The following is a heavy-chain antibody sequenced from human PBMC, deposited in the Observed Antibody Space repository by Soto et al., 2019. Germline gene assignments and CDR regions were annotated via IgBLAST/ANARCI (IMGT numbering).Heavy chain of an antibody. V-gene: IGHV4-34*01. D-gene: IGHD3-22*01. CDR1: GGSFSGYY. J-gene: IGHJ4*02. Sequence: SETLSLTCAVYGGSFSGYYWSWIRQPPGKGLEWIGEINHSGSTNYNPSLKSRVTISVDTSKNQFSLKLNSVTAADTAVYYCARLYYYDSSGYYYDSPVDYWGQGTLVTVSS. CDR3: ARLYYYDSSGYYYDSPVDY. CDR2: INHSGST.